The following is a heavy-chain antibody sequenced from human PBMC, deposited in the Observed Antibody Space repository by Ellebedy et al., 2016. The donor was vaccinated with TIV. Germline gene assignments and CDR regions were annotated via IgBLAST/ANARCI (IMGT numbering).Heavy chain of an antibody. CDR3: ARGKGYSYGFFDY. CDR2: IWCDGSKK. Sequence: GESLKISCAASGFPFSSYGMHWVRQAPGKGLEWVAIIWCDGSKKYYGHSVKGRFTISRDNSKNTLYLPMNSLRAEETAVYYCARGKGYSYGFFDYWGQGALVTVSS. D-gene: IGHD5-18*01. V-gene: IGHV3-33*01. J-gene: IGHJ4*02. CDR1: GFPFSSYG.